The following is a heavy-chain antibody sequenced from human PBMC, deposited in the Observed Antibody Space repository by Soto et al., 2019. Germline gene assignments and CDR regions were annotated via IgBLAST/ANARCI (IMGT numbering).Heavy chain of an antibody. Sequence: PSETLSLTCTVSGDSVTNGFYWGWIRQSAGQGLEWLGTVYPSGNTYYNPSVRGRVSMSIDPSKNQFSLSLTSVTGADTARYFCVGYTASHNWFDPWGQGTLVTVSS. D-gene: IGHD5-12*01. J-gene: IGHJ5*02. CDR2: VYPSGNT. CDR1: GDSVTNGFY. V-gene: IGHV4-38-2*02. CDR3: VGYTASHNWFDP.